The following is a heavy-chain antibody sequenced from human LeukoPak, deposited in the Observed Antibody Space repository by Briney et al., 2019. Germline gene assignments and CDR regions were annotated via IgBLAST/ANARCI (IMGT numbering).Heavy chain of an antibody. CDR2: ISWDGGST. CDR3: AKDRHCSGGSCYSSFFDY. CDR1: GFTFYDYT. D-gene: IGHD2-15*01. V-gene: IGHV3-43*01. J-gene: IGHJ4*02. Sequence: PGGSLRLSCAASGFTFYDYTMHWVRQAPGKGLERVSLISWDGGSTYYADSVKGRFTISRDNSKNSLYLQMNSLRTEDTALYYCAKDRHCSGGSCYSSFFDYWGQGTLVTVSS.